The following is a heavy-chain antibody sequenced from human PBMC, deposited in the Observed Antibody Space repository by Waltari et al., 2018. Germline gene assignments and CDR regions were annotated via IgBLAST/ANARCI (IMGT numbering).Heavy chain of an antibody. J-gene: IGHJ4*02. Sequence: QLQLQESGSRLVKPSQTLSLTCAVSGGSISSGAYSWSWIRQPPGKDLEWIGYTYHSGTTYYNPSLRSRVTISISGSNNQFSLSLSSVTAADTAVYFCARGARLSPFDSWGQGTLVTVSS. CDR1: GGSISSGAYS. V-gene: IGHV4-30-2*01. CDR3: ARGARLSPFDS. D-gene: IGHD6-6*01. CDR2: TYHSGTT.